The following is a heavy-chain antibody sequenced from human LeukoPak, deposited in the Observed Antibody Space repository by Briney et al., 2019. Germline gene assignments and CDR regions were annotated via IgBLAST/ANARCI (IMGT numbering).Heavy chain of an antibody. CDR2: IKQDGSEK. D-gene: IGHD3-10*01. Sequence: GGSLRLSCAASGFTFSSYWMSWVRQAPGKGLEWVANIKQDGSEKYYVDSVKGRFTISRDDAKNSLYLQMNSLRAEDTAVYYCARDRFRGVIDYWRQGTLVTVSS. CDR1: GFTFSSYW. V-gene: IGHV3-7*01. J-gene: IGHJ4*02. CDR3: ARDRFRGVIDY.